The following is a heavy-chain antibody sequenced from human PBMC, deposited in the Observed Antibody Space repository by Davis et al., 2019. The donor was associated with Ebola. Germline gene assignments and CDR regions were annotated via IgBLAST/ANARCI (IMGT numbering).Heavy chain of an antibody. V-gene: IGHV1-3*01. CDR3: ARDHWDFWSGYYGY. CDR1: GYIFTTYA. CDR2: VHGGNGNT. Sequence: ASVKVSCKASGYIFTTYAMHWVRQAPGQRLEWMGWVHGGNGNTKYSQRFQGRVTITRDTSASTAYMELSSLRSEDTAVYYCARDHWDFWSGYYGYWGQGTLVTVFS. D-gene: IGHD3-3*01. J-gene: IGHJ4*02.